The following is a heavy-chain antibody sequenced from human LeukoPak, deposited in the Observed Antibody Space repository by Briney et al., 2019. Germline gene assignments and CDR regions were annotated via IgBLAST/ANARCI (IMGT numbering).Heavy chain of an antibody. D-gene: IGHD6-13*01. CDR3: AKPDSSSWYPEYFQH. Sequence: PGGSLRLSCAASGFTFSSYAMSWVRQAPGKGLEWVSAISGNGGSTYYADSVKGRFTISRDNSKNTLYLQMNSLRAEDTAVYYCAKPDSSSWYPEYFQHWGQGTLVTVSS. J-gene: IGHJ1*01. CDR2: ISGNGGST. CDR1: GFTFSSYA. V-gene: IGHV3-23*01.